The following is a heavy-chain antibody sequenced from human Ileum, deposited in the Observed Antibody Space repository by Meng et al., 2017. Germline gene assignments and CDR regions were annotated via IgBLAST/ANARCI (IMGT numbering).Heavy chain of an antibody. CDR1: GFSFMGSS. Sequence: LQVVESRGSLVQPGGSRKLSCAASGFSFMGSSMDWVRQASGKGLEWVGHIRSKANNYATAYAASVKGRFTISRDESKNTAYLQMSSLKTEDTAVYYCTRLYSAGWGQGTLVTVSS. CDR2: IRSKANNYAT. J-gene: IGHJ4*02. V-gene: IGHV3-73*02. D-gene: IGHD6-13*01. CDR3: TRLYSAG.